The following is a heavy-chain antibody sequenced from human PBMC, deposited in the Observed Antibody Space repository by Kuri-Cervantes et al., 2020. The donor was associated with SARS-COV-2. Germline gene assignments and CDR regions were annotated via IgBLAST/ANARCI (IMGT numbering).Heavy chain of an antibody. Sequence: GSLRLSCAVHDGSLSGYFWSWFRQPPGKVLEWLGEINHSGSTHYNPSLKSRITISLDTSKNQFSLKLSSVTAADTAVYYCARGSNSGIAAAGTNWFDPWGQGTLVTVSS. J-gene: IGHJ5*02. CDR3: ARGSNSGIAAAGTNWFDP. D-gene: IGHD6-13*01. CDR2: INHSGST. CDR1: DGSLSGYF. V-gene: IGHV4-34*01.